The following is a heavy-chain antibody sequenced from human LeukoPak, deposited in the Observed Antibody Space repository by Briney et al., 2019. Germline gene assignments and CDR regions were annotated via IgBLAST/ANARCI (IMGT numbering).Heavy chain of an antibody. CDR3: ARGQADFDS. Sequence: GGSLRLSCAASGFTFSDFYMTWIRQASGKGLEWVSYISSSSSYTNYADSVKGRFTISRDNAKNSLYLQMNSLRAEDTAVYYCARGQADFDSWGQGTLVTVSS. CDR2: ISSSSSYT. CDR1: GFTFSDFY. V-gene: IGHV3-11*06. J-gene: IGHJ4*02.